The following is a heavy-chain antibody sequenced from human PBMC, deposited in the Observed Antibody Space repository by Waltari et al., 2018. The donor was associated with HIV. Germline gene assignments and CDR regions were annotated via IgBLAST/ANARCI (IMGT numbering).Heavy chain of an antibody. CDR3: VRSPRGSELQYDRWAFFDQ. J-gene: IGHJ5*02. CDR1: GVSFNDHY. V-gene: IGHV4-34*01. Sequence: QVQLQQWGAELLKPSETLSLPCAVYGVSFNDHYWSWIRPPPGRRPEWIGEISHSGNTTYNPSLSGRLSMSVDISKRQFSLKLASVTAADTAIYYCVRSPRGSELQYDRWAFFDQWGLVSPVTVSS. D-gene: IGHD3-22*01. CDR2: ISHSGNT.